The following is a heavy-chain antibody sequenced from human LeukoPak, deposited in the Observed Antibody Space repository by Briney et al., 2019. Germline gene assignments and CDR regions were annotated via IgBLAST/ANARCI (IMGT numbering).Heavy chain of an antibody. CDR1: GGTFSSYS. V-gene: IGHV1-69*13. CDR2: IIPIFGTA. Sequence: SVKVSCKASGGTFSSYSSSWVRQAPGQGLEWMGGIIPIFGTANYAQKIQGRVTITADESKRPAYMQLSGMRSEDTAVYYGAKVSGDTAMVTGDYWGQGTLVTASS. D-gene: IGHD5-18*01. CDR3: AKVSGDTAMVTGDY. J-gene: IGHJ4*02.